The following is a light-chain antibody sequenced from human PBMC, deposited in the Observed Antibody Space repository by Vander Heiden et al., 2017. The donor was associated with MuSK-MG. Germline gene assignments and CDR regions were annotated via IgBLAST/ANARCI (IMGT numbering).Light chain of an antibody. Sequence: EIVITQSPAPLSVSPGERATLSCRASQSVSSNLAWYQQKPGQAPRLLIYGAATRATGIPARFSGSGYGTEFTLTISSRQSEDFAVYYCQQDNNWPPITFGGGTKVEIK. CDR2: GAA. CDR3: QQDNNWPPIT. J-gene: IGKJ4*01. V-gene: IGKV3-15*01. CDR1: QSVSSN.